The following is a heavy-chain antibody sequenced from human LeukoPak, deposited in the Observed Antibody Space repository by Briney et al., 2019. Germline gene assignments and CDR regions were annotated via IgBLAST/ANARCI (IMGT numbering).Heavy chain of an antibody. CDR2: INPNSGGT. CDR3: ARVRTTVTNYYYYAMDV. CDR1: GYTFTGYY. D-gene: IGHD4-17*01. J-gene: IGHJ6*02. Sequence: ASVKVSCKASGYTFTGYYMHWVRQAPGHGLEWMGWINPNSGGTNYAQKFQGRVTMTRDTSISTAYMELSRLRSDDTAVYYCARVRTTVTNYYYYAMDVWGQGTTVTVSS. V-gene: IGHV1-2*02.